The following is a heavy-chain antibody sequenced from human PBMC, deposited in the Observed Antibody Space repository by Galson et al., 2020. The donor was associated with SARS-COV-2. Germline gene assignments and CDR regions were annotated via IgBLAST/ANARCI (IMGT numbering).Heavy chain of an antibody. CDR1: GFSFSGSP. J-gene: IGHJ3*02. V-gene: IGHV3-73*01. CDR3: TRVPPNSNSFWDAFDI. D-gene: IGHD6-6*01. CDR2: IRSRTNNYAT. Sequence: GGSLRLSCVASGFSFSGSPMHWVRQASGKGLEWVGRIRSRTNNYATTYAASVKGRFTISRDDSKNTAFLQMNSLKIEDTAVYYCTRVPPNSNSFWDAFDIWGHGTMVTVSS.